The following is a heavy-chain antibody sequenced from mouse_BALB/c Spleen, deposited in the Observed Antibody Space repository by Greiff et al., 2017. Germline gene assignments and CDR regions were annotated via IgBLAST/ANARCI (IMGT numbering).Heavy chain of an antibody. CDR3: ARGDYYPAWFAY. J-gene: IGHJ3*01. CDR1: GYSITSGYY. Sequence: EVKLQESGPGLVKPSQSLSLTCSVTGYSITSGYYWNWIRQFPGNKLEWMGYISYDGSNNYNPSLKNRISITRDTSKNQFFLKLNSVTTEDTATYYCARGDYYPAWFAYWGQGTLVTVSA. CDR2: ISYDGSN. V-gene: IGHV3-6*02. D-gene: IGHD2-1*01.